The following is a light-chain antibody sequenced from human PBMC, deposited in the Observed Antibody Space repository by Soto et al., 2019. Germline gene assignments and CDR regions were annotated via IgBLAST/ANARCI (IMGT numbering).Light chain of an antibody. CDR1: QSVSSTY. V-gene: IGKV3-20*01. CDR2: GAS. Sequence: EIVLTQSPGTLSLSPGERATLSCRASQSVSSTYLAWYQQKPGQAPRLLMYGASSRATGIPDRFSGSGSGTDFTLTISRLEPEDFAVYYCQQYGRSVTFGGGTKVDIK. CDR3: QQYGRSVT. J-gene: IGKJ4*01.